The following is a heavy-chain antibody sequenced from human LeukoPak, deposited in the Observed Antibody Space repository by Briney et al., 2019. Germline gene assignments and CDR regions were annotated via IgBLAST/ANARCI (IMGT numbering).Heavy chain of an antibody. V-gene: IGHV3-23*01. CDR1: GFTFSRHG. CDR3: AKPPINRSIAAAGTNDY. CDR2: ISPSGDIK. D-gene: IGHD6-13*01. Sequence: QPGGSLRPSCVASGFTFSRHGMNWVRQAPGKGLEWVSGISPSGDIKYYADSVKGRFTISRDNSKNTLYLQMNSLRAEDTAVYYCAKPPINRSIAAAGTNDYWGQGTLVTVSS. J-gene: IGHJ4*02.